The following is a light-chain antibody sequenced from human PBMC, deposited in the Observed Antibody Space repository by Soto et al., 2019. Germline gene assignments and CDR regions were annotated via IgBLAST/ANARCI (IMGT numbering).Light chain of an antibody. V-gene: IGLV2-14*01. CDR3: GSYTSTSTLYV. CDR1: SSDIGGYNY. J-gene: IGLJ7*01. Sequence: QSVLTQPASVSGSPGQSITISCTGTSSDIGGYNYVSWYQQHPGKAPKLMIYEVSSRPSGVSNRFSGSKSGNTASLTISGLQAEDEADYFCGSYTSTSTLYVFGSGTQLTVL. CDR2: EVS.